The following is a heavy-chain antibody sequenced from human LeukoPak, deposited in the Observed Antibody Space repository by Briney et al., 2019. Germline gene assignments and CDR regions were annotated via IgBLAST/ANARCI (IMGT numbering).Heavy chain of an antibody. D-gene: IGHD6-25*01. CDR1: GGSISSGGFY. CDR3: ARLIAADPQLYY. V-gene: IGHV4-30-2*01. Sequence: SQTLSLTCTVSGGSISSGGFYWSWIRQPPGKGLEWIGYIHHSGDTYQNPSLKSRVTVSSDRSKNEFYLKLSSVTAADTAVYYCARLIAADPQLYYWGQGTLVTVSS. J-gene: IGHJ4*02. CDR2: IHHSGDT.